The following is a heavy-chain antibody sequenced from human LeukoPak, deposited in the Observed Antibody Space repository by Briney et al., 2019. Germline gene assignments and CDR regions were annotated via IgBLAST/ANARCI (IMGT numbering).Heavy chain of an antibody. CDR2: INTDGSTI. CDR3: ARAASDYGTNYYFDY. D-gene: IGHD4-17*01. V-gene: IGHV3-74*01. CDR1: GFTFSIYW. Sequence: PGGSLRLSCAGSGFTFSIYWLHWVRQAPGKGLVWVSRINTDGSTINYADSVKGRFTISRDNAKNTLYLQMNSLRAEDTAVYYCARAASDYGTNYYFDYWGQGTLVTVSS. J-gene: IGHJ4*02.